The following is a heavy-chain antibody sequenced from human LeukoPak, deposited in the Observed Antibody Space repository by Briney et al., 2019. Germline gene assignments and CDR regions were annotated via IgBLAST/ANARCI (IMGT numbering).Heavy chain of an antibody. CDR1: GSTFSTYV. Sequence: GGSLRLSCAASGSTFSTYVTSWVRQAPGKGLDYVAGISESGAGTYYVDSVKGRFTISRDNSKNTLYLQMNSLRAEDTALYYCAKGLYYYGSGSLDHWGLGTLVSVSS. CDR2: ISESGAGT. D-gene: IGHD3-10*01. J-gene: IGHJ4*02. CDR3: AKGLYYYGSGSLDH. V-gene: IGHV3-23*01.